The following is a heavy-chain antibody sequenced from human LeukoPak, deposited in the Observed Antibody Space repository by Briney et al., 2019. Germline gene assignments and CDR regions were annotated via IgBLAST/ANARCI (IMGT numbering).Heavy chain of an antibody. Sequence: GGSLRLSCVASGFIFSSYGMHWVRQAPGKGLEWVAFIRFDGNVKYYADSVKGRFTISRENSKNTLYLQMNSLRGEDTAMYYCAKDWDPPYYFDYWGQGTLVIVSS. V-gene: IGHV3-30*02. CDR3: AKDWDPPYYFDY. J-gene: IGHJ4*02. CDR1: GFIFSSYG. D-gene: IGHD1-26*01. CDR2: IRFDGNVK.